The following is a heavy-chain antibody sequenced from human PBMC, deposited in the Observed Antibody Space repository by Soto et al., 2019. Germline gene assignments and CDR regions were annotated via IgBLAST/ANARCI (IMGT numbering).Heavy chain of an antibody. CDR3: TRGKLSGWELLPSYFDY. Sequence: EVQLVESGGGLVQPGRSLRLSCAASGFPFAENALSWVRQAPGKGLEWVGSIRKKGYGGTTEYAASVRGRFTISRDDSKIISYLQMNTLKAEDTALYYCTRGKLSGWELLPSYFDYWGQGTLVTVSS. J-gene: IGHJ4*02. CDR1: GFPFAENA. V-gene: IGHV3-49*04. CDR2: IRKKGYGGTT. D-gene: IGHD1-26*01.